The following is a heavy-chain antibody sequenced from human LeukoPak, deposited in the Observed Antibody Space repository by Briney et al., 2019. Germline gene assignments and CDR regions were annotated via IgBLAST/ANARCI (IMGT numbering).Heavy chain of an antibody. V-gene: IGHV5-51*01. CDR2: IYPGDSDT. CDR3: ARHSGGIAAKGMDV. J-gene: IGHJ6*02. CDR1: GYTFTSYY. D-gene: IGHD6-13*01. Sequence: ASVKVSCKASGYTFTSYYMHWVRQAPGQGLEWMGIIYPGDSDTRYSPSFQGQVTISADKSISTAYLQWSSLKASDTAMYYCARHSGGIAAKGMDVWGQGTTVTVSS.